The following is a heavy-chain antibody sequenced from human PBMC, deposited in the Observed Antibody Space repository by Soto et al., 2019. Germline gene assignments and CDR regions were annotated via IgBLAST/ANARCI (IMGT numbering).Heavy chain of an antibody. CDR3: ARAPNYYDSSGIPIYYGMDA. CDR2: IYYSGST. V-gene: IGHV4-39*01. CDR1: GGSISSSSYY. D-gene: IGHD3-22*01. Sequence: PSETLSLTCTVSGGSISSSSYYWGWIRQPPGKGLEWIGSIYYSGSTYYNPSLKSRVTISVDTSKNQFSLKLSSVTAADTAVYYCARAPNYYDSSGIPIYYGMDAWGQGTTVTVSS. J-gene: IGHJ6*02.